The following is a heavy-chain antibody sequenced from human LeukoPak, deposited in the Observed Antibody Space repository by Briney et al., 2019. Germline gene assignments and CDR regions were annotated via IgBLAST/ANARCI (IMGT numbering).Heavy chain of an antibody. CDR3: ARAVLYYDFWSGYSDAFDI. CDR2: IYYGGST. Sequence: NASETLSLTCTVSGGSISSYYWSWIRQPPGKGLEWIGYIYYGGSTNYNPSLKSRVTISVDTSKSQFSLKLSSVTAADTAVYYCARAVLYYDFWSGYSDAFDIWGQGTMVTVSS. V-gene: IGHV4-59*01. D-gene: IGHD3-3*01. CDR1: GGSISSYY. J-gene: IGHJ3*02.